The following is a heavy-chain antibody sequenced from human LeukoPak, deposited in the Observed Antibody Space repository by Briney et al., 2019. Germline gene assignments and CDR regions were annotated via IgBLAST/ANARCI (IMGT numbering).Heavy chain of an antibody. J-gene: IGHJ4*02. CDR1: GGSISSYY. CDR3: ARDRSSGSYFDY. D-gene: IGHD3-10*01. V-gene: IGHV4-59*12. CDR2: IYYSGST. Sequence: SETLSLTCTVSGGSISSYYWSWIRQPPGKGLEWIGYIYYSGSTNYNPSLKSRVTMSVDTSKNQFSLKLSSVTAADTAVYYCARDRSSGSYFDYWGQGTLVTVSS.